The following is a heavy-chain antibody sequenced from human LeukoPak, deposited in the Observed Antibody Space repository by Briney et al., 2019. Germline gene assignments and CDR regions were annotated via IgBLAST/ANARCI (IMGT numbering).Heavy chain of an antibody. CDR2: ISSSSSYI. Sequence: PGGSLRLSCAASGFTFSSYSMNWVRQAPGKGLEWVSSISSSSSYIYYADSVKGRFTISRDNAKNSLYLQMNSLRAEDTAVYYCARDKQQLEDYYYYYGMDVWGKGTTVTVSS. D-gene: IGHD6-13*01. V-gene: IGHV3-21*04. CDR1: GFTFSSYS. CDR3: ARDKQQLEDYYYYYGMDV. J-gene: IGHJ6*04.